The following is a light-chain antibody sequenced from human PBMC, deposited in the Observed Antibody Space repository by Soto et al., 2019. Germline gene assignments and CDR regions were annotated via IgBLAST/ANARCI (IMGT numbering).Light chain of an antibody. V-gene: IGKV3-20*01. J-gene: IGKJ5*01. CDR3: QQYGNSPIT. CDR1: QSVSSTY. CDR2: GAS. Sequence: EVVLTQSPCTLSLSPGERATLSCRASQSVSSTYLAWYQQKPGQAPRLLIYGASNRATGIPDRFSGSGSGTDFTLTISRLEPEDFAVYYCQQYGNSPITFGQGTRLEIK.